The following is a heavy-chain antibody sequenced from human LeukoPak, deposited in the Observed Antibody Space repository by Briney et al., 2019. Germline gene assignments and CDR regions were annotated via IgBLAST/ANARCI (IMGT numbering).Heavy chain of an antibody. Sequence: GGSLRLSCAASGFTFSSYAMHWVRQAPGKGLEWVAVISYDGSNKYYADSVKGRFTISRDNSKNTLYLQMNSLRAEDTAVYYCARDDDFWSGYFPPDYWGQGTLVTVSS. CDR2: ISYDGSNK. CDR3: ARDDDFWSGYFPPDY. J-gene: IGHJ4*02. D-gene: IGHD3-3*01. CDR1: GFTFSSYA. V-gene: IGHV3-30-3*01.